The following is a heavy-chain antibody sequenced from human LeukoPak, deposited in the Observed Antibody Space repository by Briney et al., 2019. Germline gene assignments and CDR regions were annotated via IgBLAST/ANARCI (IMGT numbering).Heavy chain of an antibody. J-gene: IGHJ4*02. CDR3: ERGLSSGYSYGSYSFDY. CDR2: IIPILGIA. Sequence: SVKVSCKASGGTFSSYATSWVRQAPGQGLEWMGRIIPILGIANYAQKFQGRVTITADKSTSTAYMELSSLRSEDTAVYYCERGLSSGYSYGSYSFDYWGQGTLVTVSS. D-gene: IGHD5-18*01. CDR1: GGTFSSYA. V-gene: IGHV1-69*04.